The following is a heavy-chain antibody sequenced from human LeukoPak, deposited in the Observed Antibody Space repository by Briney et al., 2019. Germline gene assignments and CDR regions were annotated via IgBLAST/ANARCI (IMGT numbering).Heavy chain of an antibody. V-gene: IGHV5-51*01. Sequence: LGESLKISCQGSGYIFTNYYIAWVRQRPGKGLEWVGLIYPGDSETKYSPSFQGQVSISVDKSISTAYLQLNNLKPSDSAIFFCARQGSGWYLPDYWGQGTLVTVSS. D-gene: IGHD6-19*01. CDR2: IYPGDSET. CDR3: ARQGSGWYLPDY. CDR1: GYIFTNYY. J-gene: IGHJ4*02.